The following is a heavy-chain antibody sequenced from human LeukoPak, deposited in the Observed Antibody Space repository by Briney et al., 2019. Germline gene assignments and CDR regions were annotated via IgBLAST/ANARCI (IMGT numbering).Heavy chain of an antibody. CDR1: GFAFNMYW. J-gene: IGHJ4*02. D-gene: IGHD4-11*01. CDR3: ARDLGYSKYEPMRDDY. Sequence: GGSLRLSCAASGFAFNMYWMSWVRLAPGKGLEWVANIKQEGSEKHYVDSVKGRFSISRDNAKNSLYLQMNSLRADDTAVYYCARDLGYSKYEPMRDDYWGQGTLVTVSS. CDR2: IKQEGSEK. V-gene: IGHV3-7*01.